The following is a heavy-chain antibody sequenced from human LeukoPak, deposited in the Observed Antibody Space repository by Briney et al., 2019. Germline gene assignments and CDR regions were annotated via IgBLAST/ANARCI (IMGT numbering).Heavy chain of an antibody. V-gene: IGHV4-39*01. CDR3: ARPEGHWFDP. CDR2: IYYSGST. J-gene: IGHJ5*02. Sequence: SETLSLTCTVSGGSISSSSYYWGWIRQPPGKGLEWIGSIYYSGSTYHNPSLKSRVTISVDTSKNQFSLKLSSVTAADTAVYYCARPEGHWFDPWGQGTLVTVSS. CDR1: GGSISSSSYY.